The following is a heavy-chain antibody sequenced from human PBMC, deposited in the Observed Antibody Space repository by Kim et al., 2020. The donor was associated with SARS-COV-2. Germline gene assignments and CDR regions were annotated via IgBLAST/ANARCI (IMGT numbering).Heavy chain of an antibody. CDR3: ARCRSGWTYYFDY. CDR1: GYTFTGYY. CDR2: INPNSGGT. D-gene: IGHD3-3*01. Sequence: ASVKVSCKASGYTFTGYYMHWVRQAPGQGLEWMGWINPNSGGTNYAQKFQGRVTMTRDTSISTAYMELSRLRSDDTAVYYCARCRSGWTYYFDYWGQGTLVTVSS. V-gene: IGHV1-2*02. J-gene: IGHJ4*02.